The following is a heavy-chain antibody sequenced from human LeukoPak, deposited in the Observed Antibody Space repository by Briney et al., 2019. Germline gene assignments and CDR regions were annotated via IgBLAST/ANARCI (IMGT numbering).Heavy chain of an antibody. J-gene: IGHJ4*02. CDR2: INPNSGAT. Sequence: ASVKVSCKASGYTFTDYYIHWVRQAPGQGLEWMGWINPNSGATDSAQRFQGRVTMTRDTSINSAYMELTSLTSDDTAFYYCARGRWSIYYFDYWGQGTLVTVSS. D-gene: IGHD2-15*01. V-gene: IGHV1-2*02. CDR1: GYTFTDYY. CDR3: ARGRWSIYYFDY.